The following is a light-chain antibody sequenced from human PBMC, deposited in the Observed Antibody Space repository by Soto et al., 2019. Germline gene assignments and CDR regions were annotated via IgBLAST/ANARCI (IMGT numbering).Light chain of an antibody. CDR3: AAWDDSLNGWV. Sequence: QSVLTQSPSASGTPGQSVTISCSGSSSNIGSNTVNWYQQLPGTAPKLLIYSNNQRPSGVPDRFSGSKSGTSASLAISGLQSEDEADYYCAAWDDSLNGWVFGGGTKLTVL. V-gene: IGLV1-44*01. J-gene: IGLJ3*02. CDR2: SNN. CDR1: SSNIGSNT.